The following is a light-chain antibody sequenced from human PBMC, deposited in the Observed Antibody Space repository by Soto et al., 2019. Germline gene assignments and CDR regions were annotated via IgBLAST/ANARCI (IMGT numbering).Light chain of an antibody. CDR2: GSS. CDR3: QQYYQWGLS. CDR1: QNVATN. J-gene: IGKJ4*01. V-gene: IGKV3D-15*01. Sequence: VMTQSPANLSVSPGEGVTLSCRASQNVATNVAWYQLKPGQAPRLLVYGSSTRATGIPATFSGSGSGTQFSLTISSLQSEDSAVYYCQQYYQWGLSFGGGTKVDIK.